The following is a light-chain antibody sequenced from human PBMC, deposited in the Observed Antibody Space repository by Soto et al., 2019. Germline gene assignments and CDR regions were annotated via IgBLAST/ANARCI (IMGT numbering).Light chain of an antibody. CDR3: QQRSDWPIT. J-gene: IGKJ5*01. V-gene: IGKV3-11*01. CDR2: DAS. Sequence: EVVLTQSPATLSLSPGERATLSCRASQSVSRFLAWYQQKPGQAPRLLIFDASNRATGITARFSASGSGTDFTLTISSLESEDSAVYYCQQRSDWPITFGQGTRL. CDR1: QSVSRF.